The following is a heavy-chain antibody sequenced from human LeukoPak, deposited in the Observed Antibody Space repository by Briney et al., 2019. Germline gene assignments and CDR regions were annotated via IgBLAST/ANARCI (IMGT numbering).Heavy chain of an antibody. CDR1: GGSISSYY. D-gene: IGHD3-3*01. CDR2: IYYSGST. Sequence: SETLSLTCTVSGGSISSYYWSWTRQPPGKGLECIGYIYYSGSTNYNPSLKSRVTISVDTSKNQFSLKLTSVTAADTAVYFCARSHAQKWSGYSHWGQGTLVTVSS. CDR3: ARSHAQKWSGYSH. J-gene: IGHJ4*02. V-gene: IGHV4-59*01.